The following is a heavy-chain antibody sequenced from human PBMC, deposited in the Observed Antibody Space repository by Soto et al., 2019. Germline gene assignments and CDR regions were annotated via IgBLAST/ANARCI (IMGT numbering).Heavy chain of an antibody. CDR2: ISAHNGNT. D-gene: IGHD1-1*01. J-gene: IGHJ4*02. CDR1: GYTFTSYG. CDR3: ARGRYGDY. V-gene: IGHV1-18*01. Sequence: QVHLVQSGAEVKKPGASVKVSCKGSGYTFTSYGITWVRQAPGQGLERMGWISAHNGNTDYAQKLQGRVTVTRDTSTSTADMELRSLRSDDTAVYYFARGRYGDYWGQGALVTVSS.